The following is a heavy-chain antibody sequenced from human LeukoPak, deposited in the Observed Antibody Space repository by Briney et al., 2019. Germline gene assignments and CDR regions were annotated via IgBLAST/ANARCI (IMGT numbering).Heavy chain of an antibody. J-gene: IGHJ4*02. CDR3: ARAITTVAGGGTFDY. Sequence: PSETLSLTCTVSGYSISSGYYWGWIRQPPGKGLEWIGSIYHSGSTYCNPSLKSRVTVSVDTSKNQFSLKLSSVTAADTAVYYCARAITTVAGGGTFDYWGQGTLVTVSS. D-gene: IGHD6-19*01. CDR2: IYHSGST. V-gene: IGHV4-38-2*02. CDR1: GYSISSGYY.